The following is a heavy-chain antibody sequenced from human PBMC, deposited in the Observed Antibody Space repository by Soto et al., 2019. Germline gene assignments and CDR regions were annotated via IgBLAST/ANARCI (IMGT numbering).Heavy chain of an antibody. D-gene: IGHD3-10*01. CDR2: INAGNGNT. CDR3: ARDLVTVVRGDNMDV. Sequence: ASVKVSCKASGYTFTSYAMHWVRQAPGQRLEWMGWINAGNGNTKYSQKFQGRVTITRDTSASTAYMELSSLRSEDTAVYYCARDLVTVVRGDNMDVWGQGTTVTVSS. V-gene: IGHV1-3*01. J-gene: IGHJ6*02. CDR1: GYTFTSYA.